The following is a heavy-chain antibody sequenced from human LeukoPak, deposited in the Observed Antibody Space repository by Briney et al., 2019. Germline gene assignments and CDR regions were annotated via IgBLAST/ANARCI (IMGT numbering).Heavy chain of an antibody. V-gene: IGHV3-21*01. Sequence: GGSLRLSCAASGFTFTTYSMNWVRQAPGKGLGWVSSISSSSTYIYYADSVKGRFTISRDNTKNSLYLQMNSLRAEDTAVYYCVRESRELTYWGQGTLVTVSS. CDR3: VRESRELTY. J-gene: IGHJ4*02. CDR2: ISSSSTYI. CDR1: GFTFTTYS. D-gene: IGHD1-7*01.